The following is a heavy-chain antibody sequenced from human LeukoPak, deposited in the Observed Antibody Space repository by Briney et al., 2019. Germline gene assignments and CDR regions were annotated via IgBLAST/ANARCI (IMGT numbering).Heavy chain of an antibody. J-gene: IGHJ6*02. Sequence: QTLTLTCTFSGFSLSTSGMFVSWIRQPPGKALEWLALIDWDDDKYYSTSLRTRLTISKDTSKNRVVLTMTNMDPEDTATYYCARMVRGLVYYYGMDVWGQGTTVTVSS. V-gene: IGHV2-70*01. D-gene: IGHD3-10*01. CDR3: ARMVRGLVYYYGMDV. CDR2: IDWDDDK. CDR1: GFSLSTSGMF.